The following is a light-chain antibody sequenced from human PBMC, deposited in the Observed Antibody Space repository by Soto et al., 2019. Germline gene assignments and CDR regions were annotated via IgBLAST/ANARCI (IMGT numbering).Light chain of an antibody. V-gene: IGKV3-20*01. CDR2: DAS. Sequence: EIVLTQSPATLSLSPGERATLFCRASQTVRNNYLAWYQQKPGQAPRLLIYDASSRATGIPDRFSGGGSGTDFTLTISRLEPEDFAVYYCQQFSSYPLTFGGGTKVDI. CDR3: QQFSSYPLT. CDR1: QTVRNNY. J-gene: IGKJ4*01.